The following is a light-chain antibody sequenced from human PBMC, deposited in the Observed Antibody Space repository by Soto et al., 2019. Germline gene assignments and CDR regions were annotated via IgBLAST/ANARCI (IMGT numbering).Light chain of an antibody. CDR2: DAS. CDR1: QSVSSY. V-gene: IGKV3-11*01. CDR3: QQRSNWSIT. Sequence: EIVLTQSPATLSLSPGERATLSCRASQSVSSYLAWYQQKPGQAPRLLIYDASNRATGIPARFSGSGSGTDFTLTIRGLEPEDFAVYYCQQRSNWSITFGQGTRLEIK. J-gene: IGKJ5*01.